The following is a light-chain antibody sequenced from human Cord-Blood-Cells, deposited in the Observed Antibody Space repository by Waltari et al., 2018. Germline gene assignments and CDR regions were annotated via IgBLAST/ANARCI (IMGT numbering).Light chain of an antibody. CDR2: DVS. CDR3: SSYTSSSTYV. CDR1: SSDVGGYNY. J-gene: IGLJ1*01. Sequence: QSALTQPASVSGSPGQSITISCTGTSSDVGGYNYVSWYQQHPGKAPKLMIYDVSNRPSGVSNRFSGSKSGNTASLTISALQVEDEADYYCSSYTSSSTYVFGTGTKVTVL. V-gene: IGLV2-14*01.